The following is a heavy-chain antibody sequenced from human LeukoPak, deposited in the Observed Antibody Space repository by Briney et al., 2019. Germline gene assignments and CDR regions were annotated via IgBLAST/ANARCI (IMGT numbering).Heavy chain of an antibody. V-gene: IGHV4-59*01. D-gene: IGHD3-3*02. CDR1: GGSISTYY. Sequence: SETLSLTCTVSGGSISTYYWNWIRQPPGKGLEWIGYIYYSGSTNYHPSLKSRGTISVDTSKNQFSLNLTSVTAADTAGYYCARGGIRQTFDNWGQGTLVTVSS. J-gene: IGHJ4*02. CDR2: IYYSGST. CDR3: ARGGIRQTFDN.